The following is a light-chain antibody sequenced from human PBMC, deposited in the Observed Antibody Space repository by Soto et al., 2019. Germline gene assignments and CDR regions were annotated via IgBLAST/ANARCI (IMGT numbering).Light chain of an antibody. CDR1: QSVNKY. J-gene: IGKJ4*01. CDR3: QQRVNWPLT. V-gene: IGKV3-11*01. Sequence: EIVLTQSPATLCLSPGERATLSCWASQSVNKYLAWYQQKPGQAPRLLIYDASNRATGIPARVSGSGAGTDFTLTIDSLEPEDFAVYYCQQRVNWPLTFGGGTKVEIK. CDR2: DAS.